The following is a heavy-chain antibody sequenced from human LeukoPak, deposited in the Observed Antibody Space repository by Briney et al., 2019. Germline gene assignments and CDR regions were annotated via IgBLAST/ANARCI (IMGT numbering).Heavy chain of an antibody. V-gene: IGHV3-30*18. CDR3: AKGRGIAED. J-gene: IGHJ4*02. CDR2: ISYDGSNK. CDR1: GFTFSSYG. D-gene: IGHD6-13*01. Sequence: PGRSLRLSCAASGFTFSSYGMHWVRQAPGKGLEWVAVISYDGSNKYYADSVKGRFTISRDNSKNTLYLQMNSLRAEDTAVYYCAKGRGIAEDWGQGTLVTVSS.